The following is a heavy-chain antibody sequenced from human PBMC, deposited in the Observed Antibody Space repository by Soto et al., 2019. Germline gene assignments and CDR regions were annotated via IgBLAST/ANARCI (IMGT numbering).Heavy chain of an antibody. CDR2: TYYRLKGHN. Sequence: PSQTLSLTRALSGVSVSSNSAAWNWITQCPSRGLECLGRTYYRLKGHNDYAVSVKSRITNNPDTSKKQSSMQLNSVTPEDAAVYYCARESSTYYDILTGRQNWFDPWGQGTLVTVSS. J-gene: IGHJ5*02. D-gene: IGHD3-9*01. CDR3: ARESSTYYDILTGRQNWFDP. V-gene: IGHV6-1*01. CDR1: GVSVSSNSAA.